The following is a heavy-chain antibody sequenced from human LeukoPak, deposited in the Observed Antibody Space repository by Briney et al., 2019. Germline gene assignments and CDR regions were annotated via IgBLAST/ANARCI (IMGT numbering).Heavy chain of an antibody. D-gene: IGHD3-10*01. V-gene: IGHV4-38-2*02. CDR1: GYSISSGYY. CDR3: ASLYGSGSYYPSDY. Sequence: TSETLSLTCTVSGYSISSGYYWGWIRQPPGKGLEWIGSIYHSGSTYYNPSLKSRVTISVDTSKNQFSLKLSSVTAADTAVYYCASLYGSGSYYPSDYWGQGTLVTVSS. J-gene: IGHJ4*02. CDR2: IYHSGST.